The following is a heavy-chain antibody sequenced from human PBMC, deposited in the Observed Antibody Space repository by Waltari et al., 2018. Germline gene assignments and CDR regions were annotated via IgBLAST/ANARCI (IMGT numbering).Heavy chain of an antibody. V-gene: IGHV1-18*04. J-gene: IGHJ3*02. CDR1: GYTFTSYG. CDR2: IPVYNGHT. CDR3: ARSGCGSTNCHPGAYDT. D-gene: IGHD2-2*01. Sequence: QNQLVQSGAEVKKPGASVKVSCKASGYTFTSYGISWVRHAPGQGLEWMGWIPVYNGHTNHARNFQGRVTMTTDPSTSTAYMELRSMTSDDTAMYYCARSGCGSTNCHPGAYDTWGQGTMVTVSS.